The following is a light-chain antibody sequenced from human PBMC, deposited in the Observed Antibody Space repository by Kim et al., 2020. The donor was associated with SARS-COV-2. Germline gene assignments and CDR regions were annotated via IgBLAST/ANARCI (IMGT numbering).Light chain of an antibody. CDR1: QSVSRN. V-gene: IGKV3-15*01. CDR3: QQYNNWPPEIT. J-gene: IGKJ4*01. CDR2: AAS. Sequence: EVVMTQSPVTLSASPGERATLSCRASQSVSRNLAWYQQKPGQTPRLLIYAASTKDTGIPARFSGSGSGTEFTLTISSLQSEDFAVYYCQQYNNWPPEITFGGGTKVDIK.